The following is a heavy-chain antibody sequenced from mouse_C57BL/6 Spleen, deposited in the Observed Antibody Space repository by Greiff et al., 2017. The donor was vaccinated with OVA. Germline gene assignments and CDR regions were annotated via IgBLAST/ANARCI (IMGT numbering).Heavy chain of an antibody. CDR1: GYTFTSYW. V-gene: IGHV1-52*01. CDR2: IDPSDSET. CDR3: SRGGGTTGVAPGGFDY. Sequence: QVQLQQPGAELVRPGSSVKLSCKASGYTFTSYWMHWVKQRPIQGLEWIGNIDPSDSETHYNQKFKDKATVTVDKSSSTAYMQLSSLTSEDSAVYYCSRGGGTTGVAPGGFDYWGQGTLVTVSA. D-gene: IGHD1-1*01. J-gene: IGHJ3*01.